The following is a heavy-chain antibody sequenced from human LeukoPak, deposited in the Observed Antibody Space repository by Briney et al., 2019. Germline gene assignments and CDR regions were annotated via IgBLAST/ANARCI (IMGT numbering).Heavy chain of an antibody. Sequence: SETLSLTCAMHSESSGGDDWTWIRQPPGKGLEWIGEVSPGGSTRYNPSLRSRVTISLDTSRSRFSLRLSSVTAADTGVYYCARDGVTRLGFDPWGQGTLFTVSS. V-gene: IGHV4-34*01. D-gene: IGHD4-23*01. CDR2: VSPGGST. CDR3: ARDGVTRLGFDP. CDR1: SESSGGDD. J-gene: IGHJ5*02.